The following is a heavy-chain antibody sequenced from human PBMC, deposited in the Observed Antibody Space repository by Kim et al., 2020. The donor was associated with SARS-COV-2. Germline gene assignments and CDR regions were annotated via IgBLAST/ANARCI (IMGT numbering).Heavy chain of an antibody. Sequence: YYADSVKGRFTISRDNSKNTLYLQMNSLRAEDTAVYYCAKGYSSSWYFDYWGQGTLVTVSS. CDR3: AKGYSSSWYFDY. J-gene: IGHJ4*02. D-gene: IGHD6-13*01. V-gene: IGHV3-33*06.